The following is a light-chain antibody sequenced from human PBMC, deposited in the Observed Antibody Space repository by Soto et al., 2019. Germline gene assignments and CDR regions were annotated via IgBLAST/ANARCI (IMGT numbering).Light chain of an antibody. CDR1: SRDVGRYDF. J-gene: IGLJ1*01. V-gene: IGLV2-8*01. CDR3: ASYAGGNQV. Sequence: QSALTQPPSASASPGQSVTISCTGTSRDVGRYDFVSWYQHHPGGAPKLMVYEVTKRPSGVPDRFSGSKSGNTASLTVSGLLAEDEADYYCASYAGGNQVFGTGTKLTVL. CDR2: EVT.